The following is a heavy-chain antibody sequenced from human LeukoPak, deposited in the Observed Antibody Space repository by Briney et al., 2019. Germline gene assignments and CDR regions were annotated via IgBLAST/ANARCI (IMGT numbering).Heavy chain of an antibody. CDR2: INHSGST. Sequence: SETLSLTCAVYGGSFSGYYSSWIRQPPGKGLEWIGEINHSGSTNYNPSLKSRVTISVDTSKNQFSLKLSSVTAADTAVYYCARDGTWVQPPPRRAFDIWGQGTMVTVSS. CDR1: GGSFSGYY. D-gene: IGHD1-1*01. V-gene: IGHV4-34*01. J-gene: IGHJ3*02. CDR3: ARDGTWVQPPPRRAFDI.